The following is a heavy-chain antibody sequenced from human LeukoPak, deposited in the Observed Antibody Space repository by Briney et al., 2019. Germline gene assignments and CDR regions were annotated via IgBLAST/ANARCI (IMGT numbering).Heavy chain of an antibody. V-gene: IGHV4-59*12. D-gene: IGHD6-19*01. CDR1: GASSSTYY. J-gene: IGHJ6*02. CDR3: ARGGAVAGLYYYYGMDV. Sequence: SETLSLTCTVSGASSSTYYWSWIRQPPGKGLEWIGYVFYSGSTSYNPSLRSRVTMSVDTSKNQFSLKLSSVTAADTAVYYCARGGAVAGLYYYYGMDVWGQGTTVTVSS. CDR2: VFYSGST.